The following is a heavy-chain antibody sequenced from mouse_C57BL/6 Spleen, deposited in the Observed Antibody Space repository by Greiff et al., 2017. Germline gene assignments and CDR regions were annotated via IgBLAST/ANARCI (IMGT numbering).Heavy chain of an antibody. CDR3: ARSRSGSSGSSCAH. V-gene: IGHV1-53*01. CDR1: GYTFTSYW. CDR2: INPSNGGT. D-gene: IGHD3-2*02. Sequence: QVQLQQSGTELVKPGASVKLSCKASGYTFTSYWMHWVKQRPGQGLEWIGNINPSNGGTNYNEKFKSKATLTVDKSSSTAYMQLSSLTSEDSAVYYCARSRSGSSGSSCAHWGQGTLVTVSA. J-gene: IGHJ3*01.